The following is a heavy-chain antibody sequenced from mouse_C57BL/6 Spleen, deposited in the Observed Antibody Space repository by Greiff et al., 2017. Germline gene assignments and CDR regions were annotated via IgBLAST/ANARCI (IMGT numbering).Heavy chain of an antibody. CDR2: IYPGDGDT. V-gene: IGHV1-80*01. CDR1: GYAFSSYW. J-gene: IGHJ4*01. Sequence: VQLQQSGAELVKPGASVKISCKASGYAFSSYWMNWVKQRPGKGLEWIGQIYPGDGDTNYNGKFKGKATLTADKSSSTASMQLSSLTSEDSAVYFCSRHGSDSRYYYAMGYWGQGTSVTVSS. CDR3: SRHGSDSRYYYAMGY. D-gene: IGHD1-1*02.